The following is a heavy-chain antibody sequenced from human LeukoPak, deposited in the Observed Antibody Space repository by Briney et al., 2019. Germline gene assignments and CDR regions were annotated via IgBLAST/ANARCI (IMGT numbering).Heavy chain of an antibody. Sequence: GGSLRLSCAASGFTFSSYWMSWVRQAPGKGLEWVANIKQDGSEKYYVDSVKGRFTISRDNAKNSLYLQMNSLRAEDTAVYYCARDVYDILTGSSDFDYWGQGTLVTVSS. CDR2: IKQDGSEK. D-gene: IGHD3-9*01. CDR1: GFTFSSYW. V-gene: IGHV3-7*01. J-gene: IGHJ4*02. CDR3: ARDVYDILTGSSDFDY.